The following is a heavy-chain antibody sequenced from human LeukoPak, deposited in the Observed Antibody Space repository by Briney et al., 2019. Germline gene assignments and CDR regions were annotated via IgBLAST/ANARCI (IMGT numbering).Heavy chain of an antibody. CDR2: IYYSGST. Sequence: QVQLQESGPGLVKPSQTLSLTCTVSGGSISSGGYYWSWIRQHPGKGLEWIGSIYYSGSTYYNPSLKGRVTISLVTSKNQFSLKLSSVTAADTAIYYCASGDNDPLFDYWGQGTLVTVSS. CDR3: ASGDNDPLFDY. V-gene: IGHV4-31*03. D-gene: IGHD1-1*01. J-gene: IGHJ4*02. CDR1: GGSISSGGYY.